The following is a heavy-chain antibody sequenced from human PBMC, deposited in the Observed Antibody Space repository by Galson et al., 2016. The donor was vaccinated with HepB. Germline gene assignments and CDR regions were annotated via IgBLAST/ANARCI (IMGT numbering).Heavy chain of an antibody. CDR2: IYEGGST. CDR3: GADRGHRIGFTGFLDY. D-gene: IGHD5-18*01. CDR1: GASLSGSNW. Sequence: SETLSLTCAVSGASLSGSNWWMWVRQPPGKGLEWIGDIYEGGSTNYNPSLKSRMTTSKDKSKNQFSLSLFSVTAADTAIYYCGADRGHRIGFTGFLDYWGQGTLVTVSS. J-gene: IGHJ4*02. V-gene: IGHV4/OR15-8*02.